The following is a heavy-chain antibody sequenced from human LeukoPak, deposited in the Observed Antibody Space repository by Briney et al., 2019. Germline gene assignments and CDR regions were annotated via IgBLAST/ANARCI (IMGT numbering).Heavy chain of an antibody. D-gene: IGHD3-10*01. CDR1: GFTFSSYG. V-gene: IGHV3-23*01. CDR2: ISGSGGST. J-gene: IGHJ4*02. CDR3: AKDQTTMVRGGPFDY. Sequence: PGGSLRLSCAASGFTFSSYGMSWVRQAPGKGLEWVSAISGSGGSTYYADSVKGRFTISRDNSKNTLYLQMNSLRAEDTAVYYCAKDQTTMVRGGPFDYWGQGTLVTVSS.